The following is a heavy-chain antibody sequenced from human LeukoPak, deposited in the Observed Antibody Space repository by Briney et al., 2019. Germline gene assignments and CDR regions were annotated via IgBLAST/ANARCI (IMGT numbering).Heavy chain of an antibody. J-gene: IGHJ4*02. CDR2: IRQDGSEK. CDR3: ARVRWLTMVRGVTLDY. Sequence: GGSLRLSCAASGFTFSSYWMSWVRQAPGKGLEWVANIRQDGSEKYYVDSVKGRFTISRDNAKNSLYLQMNSLRAEDTAVYYCARVRWLTMVRGVTLDYWGQGTLVTVSS. D-gene: IGHD3-10*01. V-gene: IGHV3-7*01. CDR1: GFTFSSYW.